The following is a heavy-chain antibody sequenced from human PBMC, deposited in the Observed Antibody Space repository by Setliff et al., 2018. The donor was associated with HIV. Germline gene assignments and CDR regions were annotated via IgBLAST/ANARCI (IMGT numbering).Heavy chain of an antibody. J-gene: IGHJ4*02. V-gene: IGHV3-33*01. CDR1: GFSFSSYG. CDR2: IWYDGTNK. Sequence: GGSLRLSCAASGFSFSSYGMHWVRQAPGKGLEWLALIWYDGTNKQYGDSVKGRFAISRDNSKNTLYMQMNSRRAEDTAVYYCASDQQWLAQGWGGPHYWGQGTLVTVSS. CDR3: ASDQQWLAQGWGGPHY. D-gene: IGHD6-19*01.